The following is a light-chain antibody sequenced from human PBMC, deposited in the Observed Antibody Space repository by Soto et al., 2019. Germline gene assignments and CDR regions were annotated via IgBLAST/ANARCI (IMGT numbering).Light chain of an antibody. CDR1: QSVSSSY. Sequence: ESVLTQSPGTLSLSPGEKATLSCRASQSVSSSYLAWYQQKPGQAPRLLIYGASSRATGIPDRFSGSGSGTDFTLTVSRLEPEDFAVYYCQQFGSSSWTFGKGTKV. CDR2: GAS. V-gene: IGKV3-20*01. J-gene: IGKJ1*01. CDR3: QQFGSSSWT.